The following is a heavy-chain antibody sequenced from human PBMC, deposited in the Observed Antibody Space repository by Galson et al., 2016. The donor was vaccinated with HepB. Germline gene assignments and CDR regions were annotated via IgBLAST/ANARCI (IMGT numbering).Heavy chain of an antibody. D-gene: IGHD3-3*01. CDR2: IHHSGSR. V-gene: IGHV4-34*01. CDR1: GGSFSNYF. J-gene: IGHJ6*02. Sequence: SETLSLTCAVHGGSFSNYFWTWIRQTPGRGLEWIGEIHHSGSRNSSPSLESRVTISVDTSKNEFFLKLTSVTAADTGVYYCAGSSSWSGFLDVWGQGTTASVSS. CDR3: AGSSSWSGFLDV.